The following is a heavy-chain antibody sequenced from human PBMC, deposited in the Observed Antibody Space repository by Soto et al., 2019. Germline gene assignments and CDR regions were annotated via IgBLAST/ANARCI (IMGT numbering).Heavy chain of an antibody. Sequence: QVHLVESGGGLVKPVGSLRLSCAASGFTFSDYYMSWIRQAPGKGLEWVSYISSSGSTIYYADSVKGRFTISRDNAKNSLYLQMNSLRAEDTAVYYCARVRYYDSGSSINWFDPWGQGTLVTVSS. CDR3: ARVRYYDSGSSINWFDP. CDR2: ISSSGSTI. D-gene: IGHD3-10*01. J-gene: IGHJ5*02. V-gene: IGHV3-11*01. CDR1: GFTFSDYY.